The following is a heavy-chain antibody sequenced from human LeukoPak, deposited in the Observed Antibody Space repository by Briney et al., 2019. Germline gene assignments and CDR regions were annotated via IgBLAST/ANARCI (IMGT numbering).Heavy chain of an antibody. CDR3: ARGRGSSTSLYYFDY. J-gene: IGHJ4*02. CDR1: GGSISSYY. V-gene: IGHV4-4*07. Sequence: KPSETLSLTCTVSGGSISSYYWSWIRQPAGKGLEWIGRIYTSGSTNYNPSLKSRVTMSVDTSKNQFSLKLSSVTAADTAVYYCARGRGSSTSLYYFDYWGQGTLVTVSS. CDR2: IYTSGST. D-gene: IGHD2-2*01.